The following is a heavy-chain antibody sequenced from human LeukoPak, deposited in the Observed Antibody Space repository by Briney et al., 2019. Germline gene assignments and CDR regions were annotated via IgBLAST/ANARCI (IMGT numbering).Heavy chain of an antibody. CDR1: GFTFSSYS. Sequence: GGSLRLSCAASGFTFSSYSMNWVRQAPGKGLEWVSYISSSSSTIYYADSVKGRFTISRDNAKNSLYLQMNSLRDEDTAVYYCARVLFRDKKSSNPPDYWGQGTLVTVSS. D-gene: IGHD2/OR15-2a*01. CDR3: ARVLFRDKKSSNPPDY. J-gene: IGHJ4*02. V-gene: IGHV3-48*02. CDR2: ISSSSSTI.